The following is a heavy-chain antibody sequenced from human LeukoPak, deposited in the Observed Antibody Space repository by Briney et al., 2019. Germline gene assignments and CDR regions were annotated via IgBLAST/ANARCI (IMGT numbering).Heavy chain of an antibody. CDR2: IYYSGST. D-gene: IGHD2-2*01. CDR3: ARLRGVVPAASKRFDP. Sequence: SETLFLTCTVSGGSISSYYWSWIRQPPGKGLEWIGYIYYSGSTNYNPSLKSRVTISVDTSKNQFSLKLSSVTAADTAVYYCARLRGVVPAASKRFDPWGQGTLVTVSS. V-gene: IGHV4-59*01. J-gene: IGHJ5*02. CDR1: GGSISSYY.